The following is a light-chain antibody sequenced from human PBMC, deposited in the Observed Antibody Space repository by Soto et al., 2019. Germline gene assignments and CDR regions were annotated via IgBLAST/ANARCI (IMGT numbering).Light chain of an antibody. Sequence: EIVMTQSPATLSVSPGERATLSCRASQSVSSNLAWYQQKPGQAPRLLIYGASTRATGIPARFSGSGSGTDFTLTISSLQSEDFAIYRCQQYYNWPPEYTFGQGTKLEIK. CDR3: QQYYNWPPEYT. CDR2: GAS. CDR1: QSVSSN. V-gene: IGKV3-15*01. J-gene: IGKJ2*01.